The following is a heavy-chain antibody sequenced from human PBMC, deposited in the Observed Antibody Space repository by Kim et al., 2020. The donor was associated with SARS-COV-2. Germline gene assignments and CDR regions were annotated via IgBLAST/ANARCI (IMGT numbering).Heavy chain of an antibody. V-gene: IGHV3-23*01. CDR1: GFTFNSYA. D-gene: IGHD6-19*01. J-gene: IGHJ1*01. CDR2: IRQSGGNT. CDR3: AKVTSGSSGWFEYFQR. Sequence: PGGSLRLSCAASGFTFNSYAMSWVRQAPGKGLEWVSGIRQSGGNTEYADSVKGRFSISRDNSKNTLYLQMNRLRAEDTAVYYCAKVTSGSSGWFEYFQRWGQGTLVTVSS.